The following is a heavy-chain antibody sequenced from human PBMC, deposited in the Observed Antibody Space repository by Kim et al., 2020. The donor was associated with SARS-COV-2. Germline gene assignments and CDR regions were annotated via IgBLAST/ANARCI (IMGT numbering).Heavy chain of an antibody. CDR2: INSDGSST. J-gene: IGHJ6*02. CDR3: ARVFLVTFYSGMDV. V-gene: IGHV3-74*01. CDR1: GFTFSSYW. D-gene: IGHD2-8*02. Sequence: GGSLRLSCAASGFTFSSYWMHWVRQAPGKGLVWVSRINSDGSSTNYADSVKGRFTVSRDNAKDTLYLQMDSLRAEDSAVYYCARVFLVTFYSGMDVWGQG.